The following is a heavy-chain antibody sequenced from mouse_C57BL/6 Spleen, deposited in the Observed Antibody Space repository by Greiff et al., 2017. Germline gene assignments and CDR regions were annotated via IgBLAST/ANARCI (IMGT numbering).Heavy chain of an antibody. Sequence: QVQLQQPGAELVKPGASVKLSCKASGYTFTSYWMQWVKQRPGQGLEWIGEIDPSDSYTNYNQKFKGKATLTVDTSSSTAYMQLSSLTSEDSAVYYCARGHYGSSLYYFDDWGQGTTLTVSS. CDR2: IDPSDSYT. CDR1: GYTFTSYW. CDR3: ARGHYGSSLYYFDD. V-gene: IGHV1-50*01. J-gene: IGHJ2*01. D-gene: IGHD1-1*01.